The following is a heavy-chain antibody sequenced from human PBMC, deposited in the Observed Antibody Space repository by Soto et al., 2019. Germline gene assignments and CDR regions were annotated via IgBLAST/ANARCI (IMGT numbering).Heavy chain of an antibody. V-gene: IGHV4-34*12. J-gene: IGHJ4*02. CDR1: GASFSDYH. CDR3: AGSRGDVWEIPFY. CDR2: VLHSGGT. Sequence: SETLSLTCAVYGASFSDYHWSWIRQTPGKGLEWIGEVLHSGGTSYSPSLQSRITVSIDTSKNQFSLTLTSVTAADTAVYYCAGSRGDVWEIPFYWGQGTPVTVSS. D-gene: IGHD1-26*01.